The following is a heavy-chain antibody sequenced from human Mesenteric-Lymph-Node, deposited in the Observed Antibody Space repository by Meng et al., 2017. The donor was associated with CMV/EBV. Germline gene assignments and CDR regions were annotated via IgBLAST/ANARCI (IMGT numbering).Heavy chain of an antibody. D-gene: IGHD6-13*01. CDR1: GFTFSTYS. V-gene: IGHV3-48*04. CDR3: ARIIAAAGTYFDY. CDR2: ISSGGTTL. Sequence: GESLKISCAASGFTFSTYSMNWVRQAPGKGLEWVSYISSGGTTLYYADSVKGRFTISRDNAENSLFLQMDSLRAEDTAVYYCARIIAAAGTYFDYWGQGTLVTVSS. J-gene: IGHJ4*02.